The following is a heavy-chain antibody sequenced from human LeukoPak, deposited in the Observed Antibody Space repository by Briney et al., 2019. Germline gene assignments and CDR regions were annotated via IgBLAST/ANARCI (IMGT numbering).Heavy chain of an antibody. CDR3: ASHRGDTYGPYDY. V-gene: IGHV4-34*01. CDR2: INHSGST. CDR1: GGSHSGHY. J-gene: IGHJ4*02. D-gene: IGHD5-18*01. Sequence: KPSETLSLTCAVYGGSHSGHYWSWIRQPPGKGLEWIGEINHSGSTNYNPSLKSRVTISVDTSNNQFSLKVNSVTAADTATYYCASHRGDTYGPYDYWGQGTLVTVSS.